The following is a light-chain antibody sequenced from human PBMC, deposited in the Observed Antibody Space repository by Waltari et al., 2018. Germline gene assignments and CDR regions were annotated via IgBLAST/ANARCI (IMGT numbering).Light chain of an antibody. J-gene: IGKJ4*01. CDR3: QQYNNYPPT. Sequence: TCRASQGINNYLAGFQQKPGKAPKALIYDASSLQSGVSSNFSGSGSGTDFTLTISSLQPEDIATYYCQQYNNYPPTFGGGTKVEIK. V-gene: IGKV1-16*02. CDR2: DAS. CDR1: QGINNY.